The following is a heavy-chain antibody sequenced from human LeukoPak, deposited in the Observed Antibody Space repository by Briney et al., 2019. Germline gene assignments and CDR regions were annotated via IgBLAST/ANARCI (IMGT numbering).Heavy chain of an antibody. CDR3: ARGSDSYSSSWHKSDFDY. J-gene: IGHJ4*02. CDR2: INPNSGGT. Sequence: ASVKVSCKASGYTFTGYYMHWVRQAPGQGLEWMGWINPNSGGTNYAQKFQGRVTMTRDTSISTAYMELSRLRSDDTAVYYCARGSDSYSSSWHKSDFDYWGQGTLVTVSS. V-gene: IGHV1-2*02. D-gene: IGHD6-13*01. CDR1: GYTFTGYY.